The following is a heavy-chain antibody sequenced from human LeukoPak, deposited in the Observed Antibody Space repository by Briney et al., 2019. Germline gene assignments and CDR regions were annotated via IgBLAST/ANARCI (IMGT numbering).Heavy chain of an antibody. V-gene: IGHV4-59*01. J-gene: IGHJ4*02. Sequence: SETLSLTCSVSGGSISSYYWNWIRQPPGKGLEWIAFISYSGSTNYSPSLQSRVTISVDTSKNQLSLNLNSVTAADTAVYFCARGSDYGDSWGQGTLVTVSS. CDR2: ISYSGST. CDR3: ARGSDYGDS. CDR1: GGSISSYY.